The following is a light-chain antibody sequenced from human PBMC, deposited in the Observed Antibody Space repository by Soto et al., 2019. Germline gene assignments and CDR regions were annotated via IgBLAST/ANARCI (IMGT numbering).Light chain of an antibody. CDR3: AAWDDSLNAVV. Sequence: QSVLTQPPSVSEAPRQRVTISCSGSSSNIGNNAVNWYQQLPGKAPKLLIYYDDLLPSGVSDRFSGSKSGTSASLAISGLQSVDEADYYCAAWDDSLNAVVFGGGTQLTVL. CDR2: YDD. V-gene: IGLV1-36*01. J-gene: IGLJ2*01. CDR1: SSNIGNNA.